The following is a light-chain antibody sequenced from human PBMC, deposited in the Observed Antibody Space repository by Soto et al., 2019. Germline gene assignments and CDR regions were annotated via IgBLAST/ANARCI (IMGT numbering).Light chain of an antibody. J-gene: IGLJ2*01. CDR1: SSDVGGYNY. CDR2: EVS. CDR3: SSYAGSNSHVV. V-gene: IGLV2-8*01. Sequence: QSALTQPPSASGSPGQSVTISCTGTSSDVGGYNYASWYQQHPGKAPKLMIYEVSKRPSGVPDRFSGSKSGNTASLTVSGLQAEDEADYYCSSYAGSNSHVVFGGGTQLTVL.